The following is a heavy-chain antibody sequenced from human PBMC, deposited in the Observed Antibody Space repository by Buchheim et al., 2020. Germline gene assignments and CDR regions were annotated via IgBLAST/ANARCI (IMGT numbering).Heavy chain of an antibody. J-gene: IGHJ3*02. Sequence: QVQLQESGPGLVKPSQTLSLTCTVSGGSISSGGYYWTWIRQHPGKGLEWIGYIYYSGSTYYNPSLKSRVSISVDTYKNQFSLKLSSVTAADTAVYYCARQATICVSIFGVVIERCAFNIWGQGT. V-gene: IGHV4-31*03. CDR3: ARQATICVSIFGVVIERCAFNI. CDR1: GGSISSGGYY. CDR2: IYYSGST. D-gene: IGHD3-3*01.